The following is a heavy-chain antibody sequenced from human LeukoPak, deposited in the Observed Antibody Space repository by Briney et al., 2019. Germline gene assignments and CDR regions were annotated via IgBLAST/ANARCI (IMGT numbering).Heavy chain of an antibody. J-gene: IGHJ6*03. CDR2: FYYSGRT. V-gene: IGHV4-39*07. CDR1: GGSISTSSYY. D-gene: IGHD5-18*01. Sequence: SETLSLTCTVSGGSISTSSYYWGWIRQPPGKGLEWIGTFYYSGRTYYNPSLKSRATISVDTSKNQFSLKLSSVTAADTAVYYCGRSYSYGSLYYYYYMDVWGKGTTVTVSS. CDR3: GRSYSYGSLYYYYYMDV.